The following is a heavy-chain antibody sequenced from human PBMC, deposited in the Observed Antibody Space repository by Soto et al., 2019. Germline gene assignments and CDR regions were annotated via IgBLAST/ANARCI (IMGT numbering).Heavy chain of an antibody. CDR1: GGSINNYY. CDR3: ARRVAGQYNWFDP. D-gene: IGHD2-15*01. J-gene: IGHJ5*02. CDR2: VYYSGST. Sequence: SDTLSLTCTVSGGSINNYYWSWIRQPPGKGLEWIGHVYYSGSTNYNPSLKSRVTISVDTSKNQFSLKLSSVTAADTAVYYCARRVAGQYNWFDPWGQGTLVTVSS. V-gene: IGHV4-59*08.